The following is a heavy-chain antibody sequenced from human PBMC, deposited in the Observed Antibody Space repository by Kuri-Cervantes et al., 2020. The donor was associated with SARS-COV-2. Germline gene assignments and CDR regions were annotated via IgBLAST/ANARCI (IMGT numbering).Heavy chain of an antibody. V-gene: IGHV3-30-3*01. CDR1: GFTFSNAW. Sequence: GESLKISCAASGFTFSNAWMSWVRQAPGKGLEWVAVISYDGSNKYYADSVKGRFTISRDNSKNTLYLQMNSLRAEDTAVYYCARDLGGYLYHWGQGTLVTVSS. D-gene: IGHD1-26*01. CDR2: ISYDGSNK. J-gene: IGHJ5*02. CDR3: ARDLGGYLYH.